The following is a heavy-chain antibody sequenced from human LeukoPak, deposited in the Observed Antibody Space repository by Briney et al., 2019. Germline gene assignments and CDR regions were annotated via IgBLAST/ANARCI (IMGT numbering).Heavy chain of an antibody. J-gene: IGHJ4*02. CDR1: GFTFSSYG. CDR3: AKDLGYYYDSSGPFDY. V-gene: IGHV3-30*02. Sequence: GGSLRLSCAASGFTFSSYGMHWVRQAPGKGLEWVAFIRYDGSNKYYADSAKGRFTISRDNSKNTLYLQMNSLRAEDTAVYYCAKDLGYYYDSSGPFDYWGQGTLVTVSS. D-gene: IGHD3-22*01. CDR2: IRYDGSNK.